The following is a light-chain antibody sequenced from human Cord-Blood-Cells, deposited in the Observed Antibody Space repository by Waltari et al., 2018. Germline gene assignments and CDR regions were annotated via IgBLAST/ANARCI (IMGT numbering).Light chain of an antibody. V-gene: IGKV3-11*01. CDR3: QQRSNWPYT. J-gene: IGKJ2*01. CDR2: YAS. CDR1: QSVSSY. Sequence: EIVLTQSPDTLSLSPGERATLSCRAHQSVSSYLAWYQQKPGQAPRLLIYYASNRATGIPARFSGSGSVTDFILTISSLEPEDFAVYYCQQRSNWPYTFGQGTKLEIK.